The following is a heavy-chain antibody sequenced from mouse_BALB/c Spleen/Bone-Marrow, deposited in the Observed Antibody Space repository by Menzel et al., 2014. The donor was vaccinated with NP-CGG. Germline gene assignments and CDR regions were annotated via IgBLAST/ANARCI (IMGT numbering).Heavy chain of an antibody. CDR2: IYPGSGNT. J-gene: IGHJ2*01. D-gene: IGHD2-10*01. CDR3: ARSAYYGNYGGY. Sequence: LQESGPELVKPGASVKISCKASGYTFTDYYINWVKQKPGQGLEWIGWIYPGSGNTKYNEKFKGKATLTVDTSSSTTYMQISSLTSEDTAVYFCARSAYYGNYGGYWGQGTTLTVSS. CDR1: GYTFTDYY. V-gene: IGHV1-84*02.